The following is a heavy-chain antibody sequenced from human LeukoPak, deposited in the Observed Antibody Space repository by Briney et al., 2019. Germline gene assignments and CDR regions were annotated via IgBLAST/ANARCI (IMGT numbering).Heavy chain of an antibody. D-gene: IGHD3-10*01. CDR1: GGTFSSYA. Sequence: SVKVSGKASGGTFSSYAISWVRQAPGQGLEWMGGIIPIFGTANYAQKFQGRVTITADESTSTAYMELRSLRSDDTAVYYCARDSSRVRRSLDYWGQGTLVTVSS. CDR2: IIPIFGTA. V-gene: IGHV1-69*13. CDR3: ARDSSRVRRSLDY. J-gene: IGHJ4*02.